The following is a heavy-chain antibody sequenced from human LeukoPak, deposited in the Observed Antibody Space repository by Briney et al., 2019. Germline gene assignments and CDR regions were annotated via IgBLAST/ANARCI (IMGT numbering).Heavy chain of an antibody. J-gene: IGHJ4*02. D-gene: IGHD1-7*01. CDR2: ISGSGHDI. Sequence: GGSLRLSCAASGFTFSDSYMTWVRQAPGKGVEWVAYISGSGHDINYSDSVKGRFTISRDNAKNSLYLQMNSLRAEDTAVYYCARSSRELGGYAPWELMPPFDYWGQGTLVTVSS. V-gene: IGHV3-11*04. CDR1: GFTFSDSY. CDR3: ARSSRELGGYAPWELMPPFDY.